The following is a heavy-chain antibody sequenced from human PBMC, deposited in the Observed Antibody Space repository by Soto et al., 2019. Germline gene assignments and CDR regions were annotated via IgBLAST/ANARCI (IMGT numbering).Heavy chain of an antibody. CDR1: GGSISSSSYY. Sequence: SETLSLTCTVSGGSISSSSYYWGWVRQPPGKGLEWIGSIYYSGSTYYNPSLKSRVTISVDTSKNQFSLKLSSVTAADTAVYYCARPYSSGWSGWFDPWGQGTLVTAPQ. D-gene: IGHD6-19*01. J-gene: IGHJ5*02. CDR3: ARPYSSGWSGWFDP. V-gene: IGHV4-39*01. CDR2: IYYSGST.